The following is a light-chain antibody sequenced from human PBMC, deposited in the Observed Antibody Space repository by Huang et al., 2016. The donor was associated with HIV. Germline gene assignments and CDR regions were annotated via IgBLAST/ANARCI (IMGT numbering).Light chain of an antibody. CDR1: QGITDD. J-gene: IGKJ1*01. CDR3: LQDHNYPRT. CDR2: GAS. V-gene: IGKV1-6*01. Sequence: AIQMTQSPSSLSASVGDRVTITCRASQGITDDLAWYQQKPGKAPKLLISGASTLRSGVPSRFCDSGAGTDFTLAISSLQPADYATYYCLQDHNYPRTFGQGTKVEI.